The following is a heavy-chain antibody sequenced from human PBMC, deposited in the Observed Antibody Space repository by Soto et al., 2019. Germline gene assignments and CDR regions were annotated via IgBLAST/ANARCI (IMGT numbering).Heavy chain of an antibody. J-gene: IGHJ4*02. V-gene: IGHV3-30*18. CDR1: GFTFSSYG. CDR2: ISYDGSNK. CDR3: AKSGYDSSGYCIDY. Sequence: PGGSLRLSCAASGFTFSSYGMHWVRQAPGKGLEWVAVISYDGSNKYYADSVKGRFTISRDNSKNTLYLQMNSLRAEDTAVYYCAKSGYDSSGYCIDYWGQGTLVTVSS. D-gene: IGHD3-22*01.